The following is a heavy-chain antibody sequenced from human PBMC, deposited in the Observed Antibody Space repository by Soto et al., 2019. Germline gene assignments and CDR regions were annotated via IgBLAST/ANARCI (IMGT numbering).Heavy chain of an antibody. CDR2: ISGSGGST. CDR3: AKDRAAGDYYYYYGMDV. D-gene: IGHD6-13*01. J-gene: IGHJ6*02. V-gene: IGHV3-23*01. Sequence: QPGGSMRLSCAASGFTFSSYAMSWVRQAPGKGLEWVSAISGSGGSTYYADSVKGRFTISRDNSKNTLYLQMNSLRAEDTAVYYCAKDRAAGDYYYYYGMDVWGQGTTVTVSS. CDR1: GFTFSSYA.